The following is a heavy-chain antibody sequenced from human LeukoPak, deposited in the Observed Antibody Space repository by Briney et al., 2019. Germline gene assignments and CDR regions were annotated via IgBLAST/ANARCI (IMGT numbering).Heavy chain of an antibody. Sequence: GGSLRLSCAASGFTFGSFGMHWVRQAPGKGLEWVAVIWYDGTNKYYADSVKGRFTISRDNSRNTLHLQMNSLRVEDTAVYYCARALYGGQNDAFDIWGQGTTVTVSS. CDR1: GFTFGSFG. D-gene: IGHD2/OR15-2a*01. V-gene: IGHV3-33*01. CDR2: IWYDGTNK. J-gene: IGHJ3*02. CDR3: ARALYGGQNDAFDI.